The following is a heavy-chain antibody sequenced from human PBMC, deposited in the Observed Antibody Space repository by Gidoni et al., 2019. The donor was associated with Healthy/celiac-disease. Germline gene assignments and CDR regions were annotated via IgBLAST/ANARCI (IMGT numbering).Heavy chain of an antibody. CDR1: GGSFSGYY. CDR2: INHSGST. Sequence: QVQLQQWGAGLLKPSETLSLTCAVYGGSFSGYYWSWIRQPPGKGLEWIGEINHSGSTNYNPSLKSRVTISVDTSKNQFSLKLSSVTAADTDVYYCARGPVAGTGLIYWGQGTLVTVSS. J-gene: IGHJ4*02. D-gene: IGHD6-19*01. CDR3: ARGPVAGTGLIY. V-gene: IGHV4-34*01.